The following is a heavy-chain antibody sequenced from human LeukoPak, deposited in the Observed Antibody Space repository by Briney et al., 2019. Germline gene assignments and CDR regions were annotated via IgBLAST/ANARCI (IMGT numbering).Heavy chain of an antibody. CDR2: IYYSGST. CDR3: ASLQGYDFWSGFGDYYYYGMDV. D-gene: IGHD3-3*01. Sequence: SETLSLTCTVSGGSISSYYWSWIRQPPGKGLEWIGYIYYSGSTNYNPSLKSRVTISVDTSKNQFSLKLSSVTAADTAVYYCASLQGYDFWSGFGDYYYYGMDVWGQGTTVTVSS. V-gene: IGHV4-59*01. CDR1: GGSISSYY. J-gene: IGHJ6*02.